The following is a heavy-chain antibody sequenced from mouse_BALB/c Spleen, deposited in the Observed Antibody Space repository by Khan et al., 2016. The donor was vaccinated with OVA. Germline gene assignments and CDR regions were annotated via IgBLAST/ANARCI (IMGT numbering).Heavy chain of an antibody. V-gene: IGHV2-2*02. J-gene: IGHJ3*01. Sequence: QVQLKQSGPGLVQPSQSLSITCTVSGFSLNNYSVHWVRQSPGKGLEWLGVIWSGGSTDYNAAFISRLTISKDNSRSQVFFKMNSLQPNDTAIYYCARRGYDYGRGALFAYWGQGTPVTVSA. CDR2: IWSGGST. CDR3: ARRGYDYGRGALFAY. CDR1: GFSLNNYS. D-gene: IGHD2-4*01.